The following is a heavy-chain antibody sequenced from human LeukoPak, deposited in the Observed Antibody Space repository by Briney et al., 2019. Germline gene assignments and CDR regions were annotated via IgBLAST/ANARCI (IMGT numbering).Heavy chain of an antibody. Sequence: PGGSLRLSWTASGFTLGDYARSGVRQPPGKGLEGVVFFRTKAYGGTTEYGASVKGRFTISRDDSKSIAYLQMNSLKTEDTAVYYCIGYSSGWYPFGFDYWGQGTLVTVSS. CDR3: IGYSSGWYPFGFDY. D-gene: IGHD6-19*01. CDR1: GFTLGDYA. J-gene: IGHJ4*02. CDR2: FRTKAYGGTT. V-gene: IGHV3-49*04.